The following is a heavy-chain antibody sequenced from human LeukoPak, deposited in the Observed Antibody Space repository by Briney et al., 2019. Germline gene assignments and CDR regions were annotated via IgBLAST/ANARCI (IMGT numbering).Heavy chain of an antibody. CDR1: GGSFSGYY. Sequence: SETLSLTCAVYGGSFSGYYWSWIRQPPGKGLEWIGEINHSGSTNYNPSLKSRVTISVDTSKNQFSLKLSSVTAADTAVYYCARGLGVVVPAAKPFDYWGQGTLVTVSS. D-gene: IGHD2-2*02. V-gene: IGHV4-34*01. J-gene: IGHJ4*02. CDR3: ARGLGVVVPAAKPFDY. CDR2: INHSGST.